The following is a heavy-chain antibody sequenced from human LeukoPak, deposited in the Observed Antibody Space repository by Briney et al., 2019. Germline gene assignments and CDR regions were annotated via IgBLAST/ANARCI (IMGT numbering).Heavy chain of an antibody. CDR1: GFTVSNNY. Sequence: GGSLRLSCAASGFTVSNNYMGWVRQAPGKGLEWVSYISTSGTTIYYADSVKGRFTISRDNAKKSLYLQMNSLRAEDTAVYYCTRINWLDPWGQGTPVTVSS. J-gene: IGHJ5*02. CDR3: TRINWLDP. CDR2: ISTSGTTI. V-gene: IGHV3-11*04.